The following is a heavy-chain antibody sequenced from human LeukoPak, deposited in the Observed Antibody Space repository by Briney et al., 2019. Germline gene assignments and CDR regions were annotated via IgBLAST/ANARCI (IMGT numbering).Heavy chain of an antibody. J-gene: IGHJ5*02. CDR2: MNPNSGNT. D-gene: IGHD2-2*01. CDR3: AKSNTCSSTSCDWFDP. CDR1: GYTFTSYD. Sequence: ASVKVSCKASGYTFTSYDINWVRQATGQGLEWMGWMNPNSGNTGYAQKFQGRVTMTRNTSISTAYMELSSLRSEDTAVYYCAKSNTCSSTSCDWFDPWGQGTLVTVSS. V-gene: IGHV1-8*01.